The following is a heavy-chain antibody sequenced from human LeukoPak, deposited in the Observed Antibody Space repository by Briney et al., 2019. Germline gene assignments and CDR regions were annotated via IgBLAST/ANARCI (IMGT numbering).Heavy chain of an antibody. D-gene: IGHD1-14*01. V-gene: IGHV3-53*01. CDR1: GFTVITND. Sequence: GGSLRLSCAASGFTVITNDMTWVRQAPGKGLECVSVLYSDGNTKYADSVQGRFAISRDNSKNTLYLEMNSLSPDDTAVYYCARGVEPLAANTLTYWGQGTLVTVSS. J-gene: IGHJ4*02. CDR2: LYSDGNT. CDR3: ARGVEPLAANTLTY.